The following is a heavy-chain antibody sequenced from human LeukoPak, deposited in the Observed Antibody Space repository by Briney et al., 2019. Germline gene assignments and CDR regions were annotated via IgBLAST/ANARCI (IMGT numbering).Heavy chain of an antibody. J-gene: IGHJ4*02. CDR3: ARDQTAWRRASFCHDY. V-gene: IGHV3-30-3*01. D-gene: IGHD2-2*01. CDR2: ISYDGSNK. CDR1: GFTFSSYA. Sequence: GGSLRLSCAASGFTFSSYAMHWVRQAPGKGLEGVAVISYDGSNKYYADSVKGRFTISRDNSKNTLYLQMSSLRDKDTAVYYCARDQTAWRRASFCHDYWGQGTMVTVSS.